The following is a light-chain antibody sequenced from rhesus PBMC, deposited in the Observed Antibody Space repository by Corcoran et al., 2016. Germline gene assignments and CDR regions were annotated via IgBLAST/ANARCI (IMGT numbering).Light chain of an antibody. Sequence: DIVMTQTPLSLPVTPGEQASISCRSSQSLLDREAGNTYLDWYLQRPGQSPQLLIYEVSNRASGFPDRFSGNGSDTDFTLKISRMEAEDVGCYYCMQALEFPFTFGPGTKLDIK. CDR1: QSLLDREAGNTY. J-gene: IGKJ3*01. CDR2: EVS. CDR3: MQALEFPFT. V-gene: IGKV2-104*02.